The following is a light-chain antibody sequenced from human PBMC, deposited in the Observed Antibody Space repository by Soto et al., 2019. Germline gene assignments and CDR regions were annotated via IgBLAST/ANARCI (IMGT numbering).Light chain of an antibody. V-gene: IGKV1-9*01. J-gene: IGKJ1*01. Sequence: DIQLTQSPSFLSASVGDRVTITCRASQGISNYLAWFQQKPGKAPQYLIQAASILQSGVPSRFSGSGSGTEFILTINNLQPEDFASYFCLQVYSFPRTFGLGTKVDIK. CDR1: QGISNY. CDR3: LQVYSFPRT. CDR2: AAS.